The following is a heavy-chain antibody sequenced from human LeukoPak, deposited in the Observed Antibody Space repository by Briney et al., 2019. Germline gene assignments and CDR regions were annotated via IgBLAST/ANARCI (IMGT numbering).Heavy chain of an antibody. CDR3: AILLGATYHHDAFDI. Sequence: ASVKVSCKASGYTFTGYYMHWVRQAPGQGLEWMGWINPNSGGTNYAQKFQGRVTMTRDTSISTAYMELSRLRSDDTAVYYCAILLGATYHHDAFDIWGQGTMVTVSS. J-gene: IGHJ3*02. CDR1: GYTFTGYY. D-gene: IGHD1-26*01. CDR2: INPNSGGT. V-gene: IGHV1-2*02.